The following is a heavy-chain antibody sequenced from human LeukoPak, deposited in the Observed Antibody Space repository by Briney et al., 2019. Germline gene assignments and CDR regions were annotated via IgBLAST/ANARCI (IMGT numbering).Heavy chain of an antibody. D-gene: IGHD4-17*01. CDR2: ISWDGGST. CDR3: AKGDVRGPHPAPRFDY. V-gene: IGHV3-43D*03. J-gene: IGHJ4*02. CDR1: GFTFDDYA. Sequence: PGGSLRLSCAASGFTFDDYAMHWVRQAPGKGLEWVSLISWDGGSTYYADSVKGRFTISRDNSKNSLYLQMNSLRAEDTALYYCAKGDVRGPHPAPRFDYWGQGTLVTVSS.